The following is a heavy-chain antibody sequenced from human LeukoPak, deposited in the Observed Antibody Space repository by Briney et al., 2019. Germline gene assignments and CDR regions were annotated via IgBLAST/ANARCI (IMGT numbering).Heavy chain of an antibody. D-gene: IGHD3-10*01. CDR1: GFTFSSYG. V-gene: IGHV3-30*03. Sequence: GRSLRLSCAASGFTFSSYGMHWVRQAPGKGLEWVAVISYDGSNKYYADSVKGRFTISRDNSKNTLYLQMNSLRAEDTAVYYCARDAGFTMVRGVTRWFDPWGQGTLVTVSS. J-gene: IGHJ5*02. CDR2: ISYDGSNK. CDR3: ARDAGFTMVRGVTRWFDP.